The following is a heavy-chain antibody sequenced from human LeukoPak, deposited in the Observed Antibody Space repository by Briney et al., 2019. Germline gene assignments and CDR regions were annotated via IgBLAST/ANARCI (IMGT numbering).Heavy chain of an antibody. D-gene: IGHD3-10*01. CDR3: ARGPYGSGSYQDY. CDR2: IDYSGST. J-gene: IGHJ4*02. V-gene: IGHV4-59*01. Sequence: PSETLSLTCTVSGGSISSYYWSWIRQPPGKGLEWIGYIDYSGSTNYNPSLKSRVTISVDTSKNQFSLKLSSVTAADTAVYYCARGPYGSGSYQDYWGQGTLVAVSS. CDR1: GGSISSYY.